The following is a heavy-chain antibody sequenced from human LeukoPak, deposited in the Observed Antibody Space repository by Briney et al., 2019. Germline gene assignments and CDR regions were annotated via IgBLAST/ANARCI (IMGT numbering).Heavy chain of an antibody. V-gene: IGHV1-2*02. J-gene: IGHJ4*02. CDR3: FAPLTFYDSSGYYRNDY. Sequence: ASVKVSCKASGYTFTGYYMHWVRQAPGQGLEWMGWINPNSGGTNYAQKFQGRVTMTRDTSISTAYMELSSLRSEDTAVYYCFAPLTFYDSSGYYRNDYWGQGTLVTVSS. CDR1: GYTFTGYY. CDR2: INPNSGGT. D-gene: IGHD3-22*01.